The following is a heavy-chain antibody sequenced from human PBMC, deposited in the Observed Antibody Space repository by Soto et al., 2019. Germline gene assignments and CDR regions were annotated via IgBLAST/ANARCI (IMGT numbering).Heavy chain of an antibody. D-gene: IGHD3-9*01. V-gene: IGHV3-74*01. CDR1: GITFSGYW. CDR2: VDSDGSGT. Sequence: EVQLVESGGGSVQPGGSLRLSCVASGITFSGYWMHWVRQVPGKGLVWVARVDSDGSGTSYADSVKGRLTISRDNAKNPLYLPMTSLRVEDTAVYYCATVFEPWGQGIQVTVSS. J-gene: IGHJ5*02. CDR3: ATVFEP.